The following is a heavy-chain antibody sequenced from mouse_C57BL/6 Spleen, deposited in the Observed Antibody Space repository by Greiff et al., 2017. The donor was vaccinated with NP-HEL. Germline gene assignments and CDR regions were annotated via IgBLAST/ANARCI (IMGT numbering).Heavy chain of an antibody. CDR3: ARGITTGPMDY. CDR2: IYPGDGDT. J-gene: IGHJ4*01. CDR1: GYAFTSSW. V-gene: IGHV1-82*01. Sequence: VQLQQSGPELVKPGASVKISCKASGYAFTSSWMNWVKQRPGKGLEWIGRIYPGDGDTNYNGKFKGKATLTADKSSSTAYMQLSSLTSEDSAVYFCARGITTGPMDYWGQGTSVTVSS. D-gene: IGHD1-1*01.